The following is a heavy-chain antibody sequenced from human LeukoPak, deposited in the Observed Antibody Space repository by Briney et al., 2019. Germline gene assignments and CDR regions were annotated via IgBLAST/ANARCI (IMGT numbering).Heavy chain of an antibody. CDR2: INHSGST. CDR3: ARGPWGDSSGWYLNY. CDR1: GGSFSGYY. V-gene: IGHV4-34*01. D-gene: IGHD6-19*01. J-gene: IGHJ4*02. Sequence: SETLSLTCSVYGGSFSGYYWSWIRQPPGKGLEWIGEINHSGSTNYNPSLKSRVTISVDTSKNRFSLKLSSVTAADTAVYYCARGPWGDSSGWYLNYWGPGTLVTVSS.